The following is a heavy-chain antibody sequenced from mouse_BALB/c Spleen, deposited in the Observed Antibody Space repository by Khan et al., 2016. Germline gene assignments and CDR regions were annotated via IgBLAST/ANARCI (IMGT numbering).Heavy chain of an antibody. J-gene: IGHJ3*01. D-gene: IGHD2-14*01. CDR2: ISTYNGNT. CDR3: ARNGGEYDWFDY. CDR1: GYTFTDYA. V-gene: IGHV1S137*01. Sequence: QVQLVQPGPEVVKPGVSVKISCKGSGYTFTDYAMHWVKQSPEKSLEWIGVISTYNGNTKYNQKCEDKVTMTIAKSSITVYMRRVRSTSEDSAIYYCARNGGEYDWFDYWGQGTLVTVSA.